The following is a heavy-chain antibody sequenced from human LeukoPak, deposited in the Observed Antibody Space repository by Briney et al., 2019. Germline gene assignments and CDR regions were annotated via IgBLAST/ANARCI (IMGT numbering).Heavy chain of an antibody. Sequence: PSETLSLTCAVYGGSFSGYYRSWIRQPPGKGLEWIGEINHSGSTNYNPSLKSRVTISVDTSKNQFSLRLSSVTAADTAVYYCARWCPYDYGDYHFDYWGQGTLVTVSS. CDR3: ARWCPYDYGDYHFDY. J-gene: IGHJ4*02. D-gene: IGHD4-17*01. CDR1: GGSFSGYY. V-gene: IGHV4-34*01. CDR2: INHSGST.